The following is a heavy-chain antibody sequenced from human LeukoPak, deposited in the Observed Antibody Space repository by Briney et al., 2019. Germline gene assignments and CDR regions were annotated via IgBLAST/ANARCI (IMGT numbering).Heavy chain of an antibody. CDR3: AREFGGGYGGFDY. Sequence: GGSLRLSCAASGFTFSSYGMHWVRQAPGKGLEWVAVIWYDGSNKYYADSVKGRFTISRENSKNTLYLQMNSLRAEDTAVYYCAREFGGGYGGFDYWGQGTLVTVSS. CDR2: IWYDGSNK. J-gene: IGHJ4*02. V-gene: IGHV3-33*01. D-gene: IGHD3-16*01. CDR1: GFTFSSYG.